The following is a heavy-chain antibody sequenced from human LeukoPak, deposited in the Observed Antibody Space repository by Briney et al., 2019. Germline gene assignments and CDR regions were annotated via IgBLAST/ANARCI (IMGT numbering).Heavy chain of an antibody. D-gene: IGHD6-13*01. Sequence: PSETLSLTCTVSGGSISSSSYYWGWIRQPPGKGLEWIGSIYYSGSTYYNPSLKSRVTISVDTSKNQFSLKLSSVTAADTAVYYCAREYSSSWYVVDYWGQGTLVTVSP. V-gene: IGHV4-39*07. CDR1: GGSISSSSYY. CDR2: IYYSGST. CDR3: AREYSSSWYVVDY. J-gene: IGHJ4*02.